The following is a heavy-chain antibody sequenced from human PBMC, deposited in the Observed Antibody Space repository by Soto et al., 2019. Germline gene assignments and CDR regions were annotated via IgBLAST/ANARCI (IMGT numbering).Heavy chain of an antibody. Sequence: ASVKVSCKAFGYTFTSYDIYWVRQATGQGLEWMGWMNPNTGNSAYAQKFQGRVTVTSDTSINTVHMELSSLRSEDTAVYYCARRAETDGWNGFGADKYYFDFWGQGTLVTVSS. V-gene: IGHV1-8*01. CDR3: ARRAETDGWNGFGADKYYFDF. CDR1: GYTFTSYD. J-gene: IGHJ4*02. D-gene: IGHD1-1*01. CDR2: MNPNTGNS.